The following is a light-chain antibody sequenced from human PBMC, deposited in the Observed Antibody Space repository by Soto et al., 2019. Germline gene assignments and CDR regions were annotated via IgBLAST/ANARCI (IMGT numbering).Light chain of an antibody. CDR2: KAS. Sequence: DIQMTQSPSTLSASVGDRVTITCRASQSISSWLAWYQQKPGKAPKLLIYKASSLESGVPSRFSGSGSGTEFTLTISSLQPDDFASYYCQQYNSGGCTFGPGTKVDIK. V-gene: IGKV1-5*03. CDR3: QQYNSGGCT. J-gene: IGKJ3*01. CDR1: QSISSW.